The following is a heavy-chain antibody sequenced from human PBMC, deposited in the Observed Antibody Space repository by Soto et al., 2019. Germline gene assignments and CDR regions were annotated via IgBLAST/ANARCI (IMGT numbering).Heavy chain of an antibody. J-gene: IGHJ4*02. Sequence: QITLKESGPTLVKPTQTLTLTCTFSGFSLSTSGVGVGWIRQPPGKALEWLAVIYWDDYKHYSPSLKSRLTITMNTSKNQVVLTRTNMAPVDTATYYCAHKGYGAYPLDYWGQGTLLTVSS. CDR2: IYWDDYK. CDR1: GFSLSTSGVG. V-gene: IGHV2-5*02. D-gene: IGHD4-17*01. CDR3: AHKGYGAYPLDY.